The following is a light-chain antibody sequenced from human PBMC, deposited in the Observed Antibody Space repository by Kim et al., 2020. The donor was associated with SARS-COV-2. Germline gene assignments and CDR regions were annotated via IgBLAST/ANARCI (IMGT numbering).Light chain of an antibody. Sequence: QSITISFPGTSGDIGASKFVSWYQQHPGKAPNLLIYDVSKRPSGLSDRFSASKSGNTASLTISGLQAEDEADYYCSSFTTSISYVFGTGTKVTVL. CDR1: SGDIGASKF. CDR3: SSFTTSISYV. V-gene: IGLV2-14*03. CDR2: DVS. J-gene: IGLJ1*01.